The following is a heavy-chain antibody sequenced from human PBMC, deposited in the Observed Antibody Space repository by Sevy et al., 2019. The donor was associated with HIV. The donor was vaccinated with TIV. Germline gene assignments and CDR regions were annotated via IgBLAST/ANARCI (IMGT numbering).Heavy chain of an antibody. V-gene: IGHV3-7*01. J-gene: IGHJ4*02. CDR2: IKQDGSEN. D-gene: IGHD6-19*01. Sequence: GGSLRLSCAASGFIFSSYWMSWVRQAPGKGLEWVANIKQDGSENYYVDSGKGRFTISRDNSKNTLYLQMNSLRAEDTAVYYCARDSSGWTFDYWGQGTLVTVSS. CDR1: GFIFSSYW. CDR3: ARDSSGWTFDY.